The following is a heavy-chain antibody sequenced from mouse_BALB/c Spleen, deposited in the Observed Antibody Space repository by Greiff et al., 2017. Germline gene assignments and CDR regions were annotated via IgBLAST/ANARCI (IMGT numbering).Heavy chain of an antibody. J-gene: IGHJ2*01. V-gene: IGHV3-2*02. CDR2: ISYSGST. Sequence: KLQESGPGLVKPSQSLSLTCTVTGYSITSDYAWNWIRQFPGNKLEWMGYISYSGSTSYNPSLKSRISITRDTSKNQFFLQLNSVTTEDTATYYCARGRGFDYWGQGTTLTVSS. CDR1: GYSITSDYA. CDR3: ARGRGFDY.